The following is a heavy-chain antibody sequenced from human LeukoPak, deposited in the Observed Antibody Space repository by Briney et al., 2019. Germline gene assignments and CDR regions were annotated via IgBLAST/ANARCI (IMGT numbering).Heavy chain of an antibody. CDR3: VREKYCTPTDCLHGRFYFNC. Sequence: GGSLRLSCAASGFAFSTYNMHWVRQAPGKGLEWVAVISYDGRNENHAKSVKGRFTISRDNSKNTLYLQMNTLRTEDTALYYCVREKYCTPTDCLHGRFYFNCWGQGTLVTVSS. J-gene: IGHJ4*02. CDR2: ISYDGRNE. CDR1: GFAFSTYN. D-gene: IGHD2-8*01. V-gene: IGHV3-30*04.